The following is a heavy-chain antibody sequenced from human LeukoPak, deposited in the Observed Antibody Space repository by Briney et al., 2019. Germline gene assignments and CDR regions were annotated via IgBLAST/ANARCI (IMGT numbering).Heavy chain of an antibody. CDR3: ARGGTMIRGPFDP. CDR2: IIPDTGDT. D-gene: IGHD3-10*01. Sequence: ASVKVSCKASGYTFTAYYVHWVRQAPGQGLEWMGWIIPDTGDTKYAQKFQGRVTMTRDTSISTAYIDLSRLTSDDTAMYYCARGGTMIRGPFDPWGQGTLVTVSS. V-gene: IGHV1-2*02. J-gene: IGHJ5*02. CDR1: GYTFTAYY.